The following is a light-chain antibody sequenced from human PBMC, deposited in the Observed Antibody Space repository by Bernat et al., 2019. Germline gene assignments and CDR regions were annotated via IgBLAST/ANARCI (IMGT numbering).Light chain of an antibody. Sequence: DIQMTQSPSTLSASVGDRVTITCRASQSISSWLAWYQQKPGKAPNLLIYKASILQSGVPSRFSGSGSGTELTITIRSLQPDDFATYYCQQYNTYHTTFGPGTRLEIK. CDR2: KAS. CDR3: QQYNTYHTT. V-gene: IGKV1-5*03. J-gene: IGKJ5*01. CDR1: QSISSW.